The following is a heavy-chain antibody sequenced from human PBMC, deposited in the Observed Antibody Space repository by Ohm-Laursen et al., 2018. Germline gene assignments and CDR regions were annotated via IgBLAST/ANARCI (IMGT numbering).Heavy chain of an antibody. CDR1: GFTFSNYA. J-gene: IGHJ4*02. V-gene: IGHV3-30*18. D-gene: IGHD6-19*01. CDR3: AKGPFIAVAGSNYFFDY. Sequence: SSLRLSCAASGFTFSNYAMHWVRQAPGKGLEWVAVISDDGSNKYYADSVKGRFTISRDNSKNMLYVQMNSLRAEDTAVYYCAKGPFIAVAGSNYFFDYWGQGTLVTVSS. CDR2: ISDDGSNK.